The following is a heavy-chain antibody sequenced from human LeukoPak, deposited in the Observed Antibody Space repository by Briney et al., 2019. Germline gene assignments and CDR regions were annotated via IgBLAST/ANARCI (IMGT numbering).Heavy chain of an antibody. D-gene: IGHD3-22*01. J-gene: IGHJ3*02. CDR2: DYYSGSS. Sequence: SETLSLTCTVSGGSITDYYWGWIRQPPGKGLEWIGYDYYSGSSNYNPSFKSRVTISVDTSKNQFSLKMSSVTAADTAVYYCARDLKLDGSSGYYAFDIWGQGTMVTVSS. CDR3: ARDLKLDGSSGYYAFDI. CDR1: GGSITDYY. V-gene: IGHV4-59*01.